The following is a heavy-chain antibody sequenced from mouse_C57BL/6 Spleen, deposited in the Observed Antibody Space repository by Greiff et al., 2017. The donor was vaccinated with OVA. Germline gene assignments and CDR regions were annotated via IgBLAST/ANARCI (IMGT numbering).Heavy chain of an antibody. CDR2: ISSGGSYT. V-gene: IGHV5-6*01. D-gene: IGHD1-1*01. CDR3: ARQGIYYYGSSYWWYFDV. Sequence: EVKLMESGGDLVKPGGSLKLSCAASGFTFSSYGMSWVRQTPDKRLEWVATISSGGSYTYYPDSVKGRFTISRDNAKNTLYLQMSSLKSEDTAMYYCARQGIYYYGSSYWWYFDVWGTGTTVTVSS. J-gene: IGHJ1*03. CDR1: GFTFSSYG.